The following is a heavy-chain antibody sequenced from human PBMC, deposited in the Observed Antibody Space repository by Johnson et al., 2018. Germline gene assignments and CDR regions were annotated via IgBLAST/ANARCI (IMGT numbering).Heavy chain of an antibody. CDR1: GGTFSSYA. V-gene: IGHV1-69*01. CDR2: IIPIFGTA. D-gene: IGHD5-18*01. Sequence: QVQLVQSGAEVKKXGSSXKVXCKASGGTFSSYAINWVRQAPGQGLEWMGGIIPIFGTANYAQKFQGRVTITADESPRTACMGVSSLGSEDTAVYYWARGGGDIAMVTGDAFDIWGQGTMVTVSS. CDR3: ARGGGDIAMVTGDAFDI. J-gene: IGHJ3*02.